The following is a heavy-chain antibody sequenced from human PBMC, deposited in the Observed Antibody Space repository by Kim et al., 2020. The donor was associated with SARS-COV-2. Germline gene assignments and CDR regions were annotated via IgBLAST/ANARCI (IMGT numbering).Heavy chain of an antibody. CDR2: ISSSGSTI. V-gene: IGHV3-11*04. CDR3: ASVGRGWLGLISHDHYYGMDV. CDR1: GFTFSDYY. D-gene: IGHD5-18*01. J-gene: IGHJ6*02. Sequence: GGSLRLSCAASGFTFSDYYMSWIRQAPGKGLEWVSYISSSGSTIYYDDSVTGRFTISRANAKNSLYLQMNSLRAEDTAVYYGASVGRGWLGLISHDHYYGMDVWGQGTTVTVSS.